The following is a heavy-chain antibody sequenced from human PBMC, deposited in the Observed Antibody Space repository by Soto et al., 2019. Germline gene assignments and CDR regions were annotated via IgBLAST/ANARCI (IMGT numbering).Heavy chain of an antibody. CDR3: ARTKDIVVVPAAPVALLY. CDR1: GGTFSSYA. J-gene: IGHJ4*02. D-gene: IGHD2-2*01. V-gene: IGHV1-69*13. Sequence: RASVKVSCKASGGTFSSYAISWVRQAPGQGLEWMGGIIPIFGTANYAQKFQGRVTITADESTSTAYMELSSLRSEDTAVYYCARTKDIVVVPAAPVALLYWGQGTLVTVSS. CDR2: IIPIFGTA.